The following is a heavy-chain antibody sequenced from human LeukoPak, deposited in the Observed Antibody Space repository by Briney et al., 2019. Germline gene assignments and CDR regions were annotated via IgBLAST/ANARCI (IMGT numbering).Heavy chain of an antibody. D-gene: IGHD3-22*01. CDR3: ARDTDRGLLVDY. J-gene: IGHJ4*02. V-gene: IGHV1-2*02. Sequence: ASVKVSCKASGYSFTGYYIHWVRQAPGQGLAWMGWINPYSGDTTYAQKFQGRVTMTRDTSISTAYMELSRLRSDDTAVYYCARDTDRGLLVDYWGQGTLVTVSS. CDR1: GYSFTGYY. CDR2: INPYSGDT.